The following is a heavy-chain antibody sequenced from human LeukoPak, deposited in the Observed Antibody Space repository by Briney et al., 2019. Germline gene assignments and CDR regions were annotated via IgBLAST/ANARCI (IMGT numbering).Heavy chain of an antibody. CDR1: GFTFSSYS. J-gene: IGHJ4*02. CDR3: AREGWSTVTSDY. CDR2: ISSSSSYI. D-gene: IGHD4-17*01. Sequence: GGSLRLSCATSGFTFSSYSMNWVRQAPGKGLEWVSSISSSSSYIYYADSVKGRFTISRDNAKNSLYLQMNSLRAEDTAVYYCAREGWSTVTSDYWGQGTLVTVSS. V-gene: IGHV3-21*01.